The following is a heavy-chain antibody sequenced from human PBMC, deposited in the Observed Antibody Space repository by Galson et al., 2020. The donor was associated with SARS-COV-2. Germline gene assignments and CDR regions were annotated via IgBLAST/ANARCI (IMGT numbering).Heavy chain of an antibody. J-gene: IGHJ6*03. CDR2: ISANSGAT. Sequence: ASVKVSCKASGYTFTGHYIYWVRQAPGQGLEWMGWISANSGATNYAQKFQGRVTMTRDSSISTASMELRGLRSDDTAGYYCARDRYYDSSGCYVPDHYYMDVWGKGTTVTISS. D-gene: IGHD3-22*01. V-gene: IGHV1-2*02. CDR3: ARDRYYDSSGCYVPDHYYMDV. CDR1: GYTFTGHY.